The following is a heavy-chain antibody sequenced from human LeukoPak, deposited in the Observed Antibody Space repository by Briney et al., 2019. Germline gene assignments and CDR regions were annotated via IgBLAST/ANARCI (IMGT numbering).Heavy chain of an antibody. D-gene: IGHD3-22*01. Sequence: GGSLRLSCAASGFTFSNFGMNWVRQAPGKGLEWVSSISSSSSYIYYADSVKGRFTISRDNAKNSLYLQMNSLRAEDTAVYYCARDITESDYDSSGYYLDYWGQGTLVTVSS. CDR2: ISSSSSYI. CDR1: GFTFSNFG. V-gene: IGHV3-21*01. CDR3: ARDITESDYDSSGYYLDY. J-gene: IGHJ4*02.